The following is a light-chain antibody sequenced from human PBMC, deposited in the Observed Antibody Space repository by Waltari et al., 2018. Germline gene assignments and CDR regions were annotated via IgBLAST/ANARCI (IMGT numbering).Light chain of an antibody. CDR2: SAS. CDR1: QNISNF. CDR3: QQSYSSPYT. V-gene: IGKV1-39*01. J-gene: IGKJ2*01. Sequence: TCRTSQNISNFLNLYQQKSGEAPKLLIYSASNLRSGVPSRFTGSGSGTDFTLTISGLQPEDFASYFCQQSYSSPYTFGQGTKLDIK.